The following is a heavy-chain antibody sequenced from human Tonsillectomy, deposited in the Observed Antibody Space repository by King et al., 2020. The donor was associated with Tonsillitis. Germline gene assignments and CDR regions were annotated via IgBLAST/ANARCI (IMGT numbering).Heavy chain of an antibody. CDR3: ATTVVGAYCGCDCYVSD. CDR1: GFTFRSYA. V-gene: IGHV3-23*03. J-gene: IGHJ4*02. Sequence: QLQESGGGLVQPGGSLRLSCAASGFTFRSYAMSWVRQAPGKGLEWVSVIYTVGSSTYYADSVKGRFTISRDNSKNTLYLQMNSLRAEDTAVYYCATTVVGAYCGCDCYVSDWCQGTLVTVSS. D-gene: IGHD2-21*02. CDR2: IYTVGSST.